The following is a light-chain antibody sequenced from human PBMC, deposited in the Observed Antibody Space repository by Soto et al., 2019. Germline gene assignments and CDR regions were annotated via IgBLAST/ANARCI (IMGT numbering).Light chain of an antibody. Sequence: QTVVTQEPSLSVSPGGTLTLNCGLTSGSVSTGHFPSWYQVTPGQPPRTLIYNTDSRSSGVPKRFSGSILGNKAALTITGAQADDESEYYCVLYMGGGVVSFGGGTKLTVL. CDR3: VLYMGGGVVS. CDR2: NTD. CDR1: SGSVSTGHF. J-gene: IGLJ2*01. V-gene: IGLV8-61*01.